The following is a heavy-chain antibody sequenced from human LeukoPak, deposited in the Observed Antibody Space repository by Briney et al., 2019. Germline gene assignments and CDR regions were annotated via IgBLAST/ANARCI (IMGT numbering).Heavy chain of an antibody. D-gene: IGHD3-22*01. CDR2: INAGNGNT. J-gene: IGHJ6*02. Sequence: ASVKVSCKASGYTFTSYAMHWVRQAPRQRLEWMGWINAGNGNTKYSQKFQGRATITRDTSASTAYMELSSLRSEDTAVYYCARVRTSYYYDSSGKPYYYYYYGMDVWGQGTTVTVSS. V-gene: IGHV1-3*01. CDR3: ARVRTSYYYDSSGKPYYYYYYGMDV. CDR1: GYTFTSYA.